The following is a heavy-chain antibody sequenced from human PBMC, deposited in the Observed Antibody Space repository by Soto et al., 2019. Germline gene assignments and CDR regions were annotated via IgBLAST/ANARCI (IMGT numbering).Heavy chain of an antibody. CDR1: GGSFSGYY. V-gene: IGHV4-34*01. CDR2: INHSGST. Sequence: QVQLQQWGAGLLKPSETLSLTCAVYGGSFSGYYWSWIRQPPGKGLEWIGEINHSGSTNYNPSLNGGVTISVDTSKHQFSLKLSSVTAADPAVYYCARRNLIAAAGTFYYYYYGMDVWGQGTTVTVSS. D-gene: IGHD6-13*01. CDR3: ARRNLIAAAGTFYYYYYGMDV. J-gene: IGHJ6*02.